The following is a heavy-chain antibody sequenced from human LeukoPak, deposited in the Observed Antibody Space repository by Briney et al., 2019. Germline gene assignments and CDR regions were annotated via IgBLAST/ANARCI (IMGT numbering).Heavy chain of an antibody. Sequence: GASVKVSCKGSGYTFTGYYMHWVRQAPGQGLEWMGWINPNSGGTNYAQKFQGRVTMTRDTSISTAYMELSRLRSDDTAVYYCARVGSYSYGYHYYYYYMDVWGKGTTVTVSS. D-gene: IGHD5-18*01. CDR1: GYTFTGYY. V-gene: IGHV1-2*02. J-gene: IGHJ6*03. CDR2: INPNSGGT. CDR3: ARVGSYSYGYHYYYYYMDV.